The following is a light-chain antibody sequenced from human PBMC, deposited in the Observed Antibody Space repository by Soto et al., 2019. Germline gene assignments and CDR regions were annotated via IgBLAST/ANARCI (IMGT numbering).Light chain of an antibody. J-gene: IGLJ7*02. V-gene: IGLV1-51*01. Sequence: QSALTQPPSVSAAPGQMVTISCSESTSNIGNTYISWYQQLPGTAPKLLIYDNDKRPSGIPDRFSGSKSGTSATLGITGLQTGDEADYYCGTWESTLSVGLFGGGTQMTAL. CDR1: TSNIGNTY. CDR3: GTWESTLSVGL. CDR2: DND.